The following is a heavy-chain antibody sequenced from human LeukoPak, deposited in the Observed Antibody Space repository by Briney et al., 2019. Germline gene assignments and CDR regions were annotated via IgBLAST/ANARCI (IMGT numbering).Heavy chain of an antibody. Sequence: GGSLRLSCAASGLTFSDHGMQWVRQAPGKGLEYVSAVFGNGGSTYYANSVKGRFTISRDNSKNTLYLQMGSLRAEDMGVYYCARGWREIDYWGQGTLVTVSS. CDR3: ARGWREIDY. V-gene: IGHV3-64*01. J-gene: IGHJ4*02. CDR2: VFGNGGST. CDR1: GLTFSDHG.